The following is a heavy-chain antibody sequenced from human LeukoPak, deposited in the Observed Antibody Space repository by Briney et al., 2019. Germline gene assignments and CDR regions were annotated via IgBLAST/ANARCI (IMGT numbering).Heavy chain of an antibody. CDR2: MNPNSGNT. V-gene: IGHV1-8*03. Sequence: ASVKVSCKASGYTFTSYDINWVRQATGQGLEWMGWMNPNSGNTGYAQKFQGRVTITRNTSISTVYMELSSLRSEDTAVYYCARGRYSSGWWGREDYFDYWGQGTLVTVTS. D-gene: IGHD6-19*01. CDR3: ARGRYSSGWWGREDYFDY. CDR1: GYTFTSYD. J-gene: IGHJ4*02.